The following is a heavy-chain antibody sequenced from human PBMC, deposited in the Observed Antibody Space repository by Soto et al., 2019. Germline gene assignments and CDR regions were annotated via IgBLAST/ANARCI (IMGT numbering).Heavy chain of an antibody. J-gene: IGHJ6*03. CDR3: ARGITVTSKNTTYYYYMDV. CDR1: GYTFTGYY. D-gene: IGHD4-17*01. CDR2: INPNSGGT. Sequence: ASVKVSCKASGYTFTGYYMHWVRQAPGQGLEWMGWINPNSGGTNYAQKFQGWVTMTRDTSISTAYMELSRLRSDVTAVYYCARGITVTSKNTTYYYYMDVWGKGTTVTVSS. V-gene: IGHV1-2*04.